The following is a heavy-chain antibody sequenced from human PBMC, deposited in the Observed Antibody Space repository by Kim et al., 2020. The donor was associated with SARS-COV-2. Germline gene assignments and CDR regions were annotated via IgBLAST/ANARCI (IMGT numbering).Heavy chain of an antibody. Sequence: ETIYAQKFQGRVTMTEDTSTDTAYMELSSLRSEDTAVYYCATEELLSFDYWGQGTLVTVSS. D-gene: IGHD1-26*01. CDR3: ATEELLSFDY. J-gene: IGHJ4*02. CDR2: ET. V-gene: IGHV1-24*01.